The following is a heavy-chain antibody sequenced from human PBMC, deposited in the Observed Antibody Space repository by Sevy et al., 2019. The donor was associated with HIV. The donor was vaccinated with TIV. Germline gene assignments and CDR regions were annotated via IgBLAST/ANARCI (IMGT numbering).Heavy chain of an antibody. CDR2: INPSGGST. CDR1: GYTFTSYY. CDR3: AQDGYKSYYFDY. Sequence: ASVKVSCKASGYTFTSYYRHWVRQAPGQGLEWMGIINPSGGSTSYAQKFQGRVTMTRDTSTSTVYMELSSLRSEDTAVYYCAQDGYKSYYFDYWGQGTLVTVSS. J-gene: IGHJ4*02. D-gene: IGHD5-12*01. V-gene: IGHV1-46*03.